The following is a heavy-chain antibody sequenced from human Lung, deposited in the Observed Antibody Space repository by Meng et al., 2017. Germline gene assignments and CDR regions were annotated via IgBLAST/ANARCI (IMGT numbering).Heavy chain of an antibody. Sequence: ASVKVSCKPSGYTFNRYYIHWVRQAPGQGLEWMGLINPTGDNTTYTQRFQGRLTMTRDMSTSTVYMELSSLRSEDTAVYYCARGAYGDYEIDYWGQGTLVTVSS. V-gene: IGHV1-46*02. CDR2: INPTGDNT. D-gene: IGHD4-17*01. CDR3: ARGAYGDYEIDY. CDR1: GYTFNRYY. J-gene: IGHJ4*02.